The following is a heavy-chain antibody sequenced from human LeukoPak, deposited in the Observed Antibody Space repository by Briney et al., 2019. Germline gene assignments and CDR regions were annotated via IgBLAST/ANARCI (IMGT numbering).Heavy chain of an antibody. CDR3: ARRLVRGVRAGQPAWFDP. J-gene: IGHJ5*02. CDR1: GGSFSGYY. Sequence: SETLSLTCAVYGGSFSGYYWSWIRQPPGKGLEWIGEINHSGSTNYNPSLKSRVTISVDTSKNQFSLKLSSVTAADTAVYYCARRLVRGVRAGQPAWFDPWGQGTLVTVSS. D-gene: IGHD3-10*01. CDR2: INHSGST. V-gene: IGHV4-34*01.